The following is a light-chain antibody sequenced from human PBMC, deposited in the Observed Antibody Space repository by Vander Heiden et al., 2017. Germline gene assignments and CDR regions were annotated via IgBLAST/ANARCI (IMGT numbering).Light chain of an antibody. J-gene: IGLJ2*01. Sequence: SYELTQPPSVSVSPGQQASITCSGDKWGDKYACWYQQKPGQSPVLVIYQDSKRPSGIPERFSGSNSGNTATLTISGTQAMDEADYYCQAWDSSTAWVFGGGTKLTVL. V-gene: IGLV3-1*01. CDR2: QDS. CDR3: QAWDSSTAWV. CDR1: KWGDKY.